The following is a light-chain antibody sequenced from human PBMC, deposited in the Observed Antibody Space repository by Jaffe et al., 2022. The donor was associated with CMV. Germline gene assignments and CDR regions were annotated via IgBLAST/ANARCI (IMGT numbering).Light chain of an antibody. CDR1: QGISSF. J-gene: IGKJ2*01. Sequence: DIQMTQSPSSLSASVGDTVTITCRASQGISSFLAWYQQKPGKAPKVLMFSASTLLSGVPSRFSGSGSGTNFTLTISSLQPEDVATYYCQKYNSDPHTFGQGTKLEIK. V-gene: IGKV1-27*01. CDR3: QKYNSDPHT. CDR2: SAS.